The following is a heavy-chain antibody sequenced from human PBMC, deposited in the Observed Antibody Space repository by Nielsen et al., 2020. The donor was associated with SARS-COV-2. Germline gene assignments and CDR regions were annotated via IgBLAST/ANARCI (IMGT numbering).Heavy chain of an antibody. CDR2: INPNSGGT. J-gene: IGHJ6*02. CDR3: ARVRVSSSWYPYYGMDV. V-gene: IGHV1-2*02. Sequence: ASVKVSCKASGYTFTSYGISWVRQAPGQGLEWMGWINPNSGGTNYAQKFQGRVTMTRDTSIGTAYMELSRLRSDDTAVYYCARVRVSSSWYPYYGMDVWGQGTTVTVSS. CDR1: GYTFTSYG. D-gene: IGHD6-13*01.